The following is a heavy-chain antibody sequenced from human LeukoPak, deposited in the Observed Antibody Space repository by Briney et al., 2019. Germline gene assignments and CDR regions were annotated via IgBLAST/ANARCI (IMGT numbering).Heavy chain of an antibody. CDR3: ARGPSSSSTDDAFDI. V-gene: IGHV3-33*01. Sequence: PGGSLRLSCAASGVTFSSYGMHWVRQAPGKGLEWVAVIWYDGSNKYYADSVKGRFTISTDNSKNTLYLQMNSLRAEDTAVYYCARGPSSSSTDDAFDIWGQGTMVTVSS. CDR1: GVTFSSYG. J-gene: IGHJ3*02. D-gene: IGHD6-6*01. CDR2: IWYDGSNK.